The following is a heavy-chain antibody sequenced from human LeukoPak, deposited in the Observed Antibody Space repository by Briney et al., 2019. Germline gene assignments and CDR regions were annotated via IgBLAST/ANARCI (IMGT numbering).Heavy chain of an antibody. V-gene: IGHV3-30*18. D-gene: IGHD3-9*01. Sequence: PGGSLRLSCAASGFTFSSYGMHWVRQAPGKGLEWVAVISYDGSNKYYADSVKGRFTISRDNSKNTLYLQMNSLRAEDTAVYYCAKPNFAYDILTGYDYWGQGTLVTVSS. CDR1: GFTFSSYG. J-gene: IGHJ4*02. CDR3: AKPNFAYDILTGYDY. CDR2: ISYDGSNK.